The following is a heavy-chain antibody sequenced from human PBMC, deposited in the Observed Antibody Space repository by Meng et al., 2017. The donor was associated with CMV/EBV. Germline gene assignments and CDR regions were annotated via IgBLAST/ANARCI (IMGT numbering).Heavy chain of an antibody. V-gene: IGHV5-51*01. CDR3: ARSGLELRALVDWFDP. J-gene: IGHJ5*02. CDR2: IYPGDSDT. CDR1: GSSYTSYW. Sequence: GESLKIPRKGPGSSYTSYWIGRVRQTPGKGLEWMGIIYPGDSDTRYSPSFQGQVTISADKSISTAYLQWSSLKASDTAMYYCARSGLELRALVDWFDPWGQGTLVTVSS. D-gene: IGHD1-7*01.